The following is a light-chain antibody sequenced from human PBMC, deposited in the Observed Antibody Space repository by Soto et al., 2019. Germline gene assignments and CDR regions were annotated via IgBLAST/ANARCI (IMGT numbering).Light chain of an antibody. J-gene: IGKJ4*01. V-gene: IGKV3-15*01. CDR2: GAS. CDR1: QSVDTD. CDR3: QQYNSWPPGGLS. Sequence: ETVMPQSPXTLSVSPVERATLSCSAIQSVDTDLAWYQQKPGQPPRLLISGASTRATGVPARFSGSGSATDFTLTISSLQSDDSAVYYCQQYNSWPPGGLSFGGVTKVDIK.